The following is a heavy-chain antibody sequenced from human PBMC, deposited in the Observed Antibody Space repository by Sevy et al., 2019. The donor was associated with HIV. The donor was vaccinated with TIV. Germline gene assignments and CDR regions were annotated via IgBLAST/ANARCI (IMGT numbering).Heavy chain of an antibody. CDR3: ARGPPDGSYDYFDY. CDR2: ISGSSNYI. V-gene: IGHV3-21*06. D-gene: IGHD1-26*01. CDR1: GFTFSSYS. J-gene: IGHJ4*02. Sequence: GGSLRLSCAASGFTFSSYSMNWVRQAPGKGLEWVSAISGSSNYIYYAESVKGRFIISRDNVRNTLYLQMNSLRADDTAVYYWARGPPDGSYDYFDYWGQGTLVTVSS.